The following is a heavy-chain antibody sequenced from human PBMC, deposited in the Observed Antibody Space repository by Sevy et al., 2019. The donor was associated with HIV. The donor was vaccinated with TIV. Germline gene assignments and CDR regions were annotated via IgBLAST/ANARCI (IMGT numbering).Heavy chain of an antibody. CDR1: GFTFSSYA. CDR2: ISGSGGST. D-gene: IGHD3-22*01. Sequence: GGSLRLSCAASGFTFSSYAMSWVRQAPGKGLEWVSAISGSGGSTYYADSVKGRFTISRDNSKNTLYLQMNSLRAEDTAVYYCAKVRRGAVMIVVVIPFDYWGQGTLVTVSS. J-gene: IGHJ4*02. CDR3: AKVRRGAVMIVVVIPFDY. V-gene: IGHV3-23*01.